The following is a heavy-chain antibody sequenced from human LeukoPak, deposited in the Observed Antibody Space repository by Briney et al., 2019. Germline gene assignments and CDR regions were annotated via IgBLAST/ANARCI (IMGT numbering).Heavy chain of an antibody. CDR1: GFTFSSYT. CDR3: AKEARVESSTWYFDY. CDR2: LSGSGGGT. J-gene: IGHJ4*02. V-gene: IGHV3-23*01. D-gene: IGHD5-24*01. Sequence: PGGSLRLSCAASGFTFSSYTQNWVRQAPGKGLEWVSALSGSGGGTYYADSVKGRFTISRDNSKNTLYLQMNSLRAEDAAVYYCAKEARVESSTWYFDYWGPGTLVTVSS.